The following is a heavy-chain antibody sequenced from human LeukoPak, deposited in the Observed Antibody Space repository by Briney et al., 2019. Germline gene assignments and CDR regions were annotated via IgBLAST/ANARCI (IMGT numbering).Heavy chain of an antibody. CDR1: GASISSSNDY. J-gene: IGHJ4*02. V-gene: IGHV4-39*01. CDR3: ARQFATASADTRGYFDF. CDR2: GFYGGSA. Sequence: PSETLSLACTVSGASISSSNDYWGWIRQAPGKGLEWIGSGFYGGSAHYNPSLKSRATISVDTSKNQFSLKLSSVTAADAAMYYCARQFATASADTRGYFDFWGRGTLVIVSS. D-gene: IGHD2-2*01.